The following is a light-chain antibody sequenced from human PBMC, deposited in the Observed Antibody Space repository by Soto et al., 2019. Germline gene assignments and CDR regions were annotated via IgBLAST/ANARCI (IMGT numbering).Light chain of an antibody. V-gene: IGLV1-44*01. CDR3: AAWDDSLDGHWV. CDR2: SKN. CDR1: SSNIGSNT. J-gene: IGLJ3*02. Sequence: QSVLTQPPSASGTPGQRVTISCSGSSSNIGSNTVNWYQQLPGTAPQLLIYSKNQRPSGVPDRFSGSKSGTSASLAISGLQSEDEADYYCAAWDDSLDGHWVFGGGTKLTVL.